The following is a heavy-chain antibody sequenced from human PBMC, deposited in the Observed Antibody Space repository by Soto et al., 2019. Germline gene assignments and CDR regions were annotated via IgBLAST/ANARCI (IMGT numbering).Heavy chain of an antibody. CDR1: GGSISSYY. V-gene: IGHV4-59*01. Sequence: PWETLSLTCTVSGGSISSYYWSWIRQPPGKGLEWIGYIYYSGSTNYNPSLKSRVTISVDTSKNQFSLKLSSVTAADTAVYYCARDRVEYSYGYYYYYGMDVWGQGTTVTVSS. CDR3: ARDRVEYSYGYYYYYGMDV. D-gene: IGHD5-18*01. J-gene: IGHJ6*02. CDR2: IYYSGST.